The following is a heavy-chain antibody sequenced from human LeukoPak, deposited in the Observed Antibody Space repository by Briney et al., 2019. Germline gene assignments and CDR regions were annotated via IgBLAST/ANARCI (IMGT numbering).Heavy chain of an antibody. CDR1: GFTFSNYW. Sequence: GGSLRLSCAASGFTFSNYWMGWVRQAPGKGLEWVANIKQDGSEKRYVDPVKGRFTISRDNAKNSLYLQMNSLRAEDTAVYYCARGRGIFWGQGTLVTVSS. CDR3: ARGRGIF. V-gene: IGHV3-7*01. D-gene: IGHD2-15*01. J-gene: IGHJ4*02. CDR2: IKQDGSEK.